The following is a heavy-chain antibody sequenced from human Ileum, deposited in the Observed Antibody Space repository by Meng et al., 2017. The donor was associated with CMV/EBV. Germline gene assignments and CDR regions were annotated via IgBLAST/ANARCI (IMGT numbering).Heavy chain of an antibody. CDR3: ARLYSANYLDV. Sequence: QVQLHQGGAGLLKPSETLSLTCAVYSGSFSDFFWGWIRQPPGKGLEWIGESSHSGNTKYNPSLKSRVTISVDASKNQFSLKLSSVTAADTAVYYCARLYSANYLDVWGKGTTVTVSS. V-gene: IGHV4-34*01. D-gene: IGHD1-1*01. CDR2: SSHSGNT. CDR1: SGSFSDFF. J-gene: IGHJ6*04.